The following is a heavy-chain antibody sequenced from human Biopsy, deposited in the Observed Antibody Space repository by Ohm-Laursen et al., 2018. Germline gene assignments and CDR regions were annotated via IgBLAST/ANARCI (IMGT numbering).Heavy chain of an antibody. Sequence: SDTLSLTCAVSRDSISNYYWTWIRQSPGKGLEWIGYIYYTGSTNYNPSVKSRVTISVDTSKNQFSLKVSSVTAADTAVYYCARLTGDYIWGNWRINHDPFDIWDQGTSVTVSS. V-gene: IGHV4-59*07. CDR3: ARLTGDYIWGNWRINHDPFDI. CDR1: RDSISNYY. CDR2: IYYTGST. D-gene: IGHD3-16*01. J-gene: IGHJ3*02.